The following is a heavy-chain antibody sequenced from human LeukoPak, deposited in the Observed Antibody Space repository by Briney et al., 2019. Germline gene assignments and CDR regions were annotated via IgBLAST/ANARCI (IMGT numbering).Heavy chain of an antibody. CDR1: GYTFTGYY. D-gene: IGHD3-3*01. V-gene: IGHV1-2*04. CDR3: AREAGGIEWLLFNNYYYGMDV. CDR2: INPNSGGT. Sequence: ASVKVSCKASGYTFTGYYMHWVRQAPGQGLEWMGWINPNSGGTNYAQKFQGWVTMTRDTSISTAYMELSRLRSDDTAVYYCAREAGGIEWLLFNNYYYGMDVWGQGTTVTVSS. J-gene: IGHJ6*02.